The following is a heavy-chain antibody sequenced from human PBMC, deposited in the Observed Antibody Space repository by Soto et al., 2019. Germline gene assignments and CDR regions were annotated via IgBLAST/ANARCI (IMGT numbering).Heavy chain of an antibody. CDR1: GFTFSSYS. J-gene: IGHJ5*01. CDR2: ISSSSSYI. V-gene: IGHV3-21*01. CDR3: ARVSMRYDFWRGYLTFPFEP. D-gene: IGHD3-3*01. Sequence: GGSLRLSCAASGFTFSSYSMNWVRQAPGKGLEWVSSISSSSSYIYYADSVKGRFTISRDNAKNSLYLQMNSLRAEDTAVYYCARVSMRYDFWRGYLTFPFEPWGQGTLVNVSS.